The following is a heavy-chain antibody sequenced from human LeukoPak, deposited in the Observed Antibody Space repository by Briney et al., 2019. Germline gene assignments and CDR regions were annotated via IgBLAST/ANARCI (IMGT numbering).Heavy chain of an antibody. CDR3: ARDKDGYNF. V-gene: IGHV3-74*01. CDR1: GFNFNTYL. Sequence: GGSLRLSCAASGFNFNTYLMHWVRQVPGKGLVWVSRIDTDGKTTTYADSVKGRFTISRDNAKNTVYLQMNSLRAEDTAVYYCARDKDGYNFWGQGTLVSVSS. CDR2: IDTDGKTT. J-gene: IGHJ4*02. D-gene: IGHD5-24*01.